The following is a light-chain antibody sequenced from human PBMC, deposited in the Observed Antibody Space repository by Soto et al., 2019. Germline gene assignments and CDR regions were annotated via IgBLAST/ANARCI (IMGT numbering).Light chain of an antibody. Sequence: DLQMTQSPSTLSASVGDGVTISCRASQYVRNWLAWYQQKPGKAPRLLISKASSLQDGVPSRFSGSGSGTQFTLNITSLQPDDVATYYCQQYNTFSRTFGQGTRVDIK. V-gene: IGKV1-5*03. CDR2: KAS. CDR3: QQYNTFSRT. J-gene: IGKJ1*01. CDR1: QYVRNW.